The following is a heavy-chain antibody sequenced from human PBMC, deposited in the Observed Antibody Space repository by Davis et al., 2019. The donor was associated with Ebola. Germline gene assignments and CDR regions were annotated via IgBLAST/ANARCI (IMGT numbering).Heavy chain of an antibody. V-gene: IGHV1-69*13. J-gene: IGHJ4*02. CDR2: IIPIFGTA. CDR3: AKDRYYDNNPLYYESEC. Sequence: SVKVSCKASGGTFSSYAISWVRQAPGQGLEWMGGIIPIFGTANYAQRFQGRVTITADESRTTAYMELSSLGSEDTAVYYCAKDRYYDNNPLYYESECWGQGTLVTVSS. D-gene: IGHD3-22*01. CDR1: GGTFSSYA.